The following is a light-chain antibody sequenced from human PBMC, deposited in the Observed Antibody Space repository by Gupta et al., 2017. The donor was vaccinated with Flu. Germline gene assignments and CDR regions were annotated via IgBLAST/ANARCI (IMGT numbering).Light chain of an antibody. V-gene: IGKV1-39*01. Sequence: STLSASVGDRVIITCRASQSISSYLHWYQQKPGKAPKLLIYAASSWQSGVPSRFSGSGSGTDFTLTISSRQPEDFAPYFCRQTYSSSPQTFGGGTRVEIK. CDR1: QSISSY. CDR2: AAS. J-gene: IGKJ4*01. CDR3: RQTYSSSPQT.